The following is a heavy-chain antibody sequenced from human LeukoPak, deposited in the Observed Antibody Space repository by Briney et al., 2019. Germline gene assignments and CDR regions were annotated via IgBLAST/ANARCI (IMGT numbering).Heavy chain of an antibody. CDR2: ISNNGGYT. J-gene: IGHJ4*02. D-gene: IGHD2-15*01. CDR3: AKQLGYCSDGSCYFPY. CDR1: GFTFSSSA. Sequence: GGSLRLSCAASGFTFSSSAMSWVRQAPGKGLEWVSAISNNGGYTYYADSVQGRFTISRDNSKSTLCLQMNSLRAEDTAVHYCAKQLGYCSDGSCYFPYWGQGTLVTASS. V-gene: IGHV3-23*01.